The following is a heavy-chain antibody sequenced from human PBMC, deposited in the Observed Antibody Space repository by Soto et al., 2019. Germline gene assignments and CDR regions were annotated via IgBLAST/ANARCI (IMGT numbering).Heavy chain of an antibody. J-gene: IGHJ5*02. V-gene: IGHV3-33*01. D-gene: IGHD3-3*01. CDR1: GFTFSSYG. CDR2: IWYDGSNK. CDR3: ARGGSYDFWSGYLTNNWFDP. Sequence: PGGSLRLSCAASGFTFSSYGMHWVRQAPGKGLEWVAVIWYDGSNKYYADSVKGRFTISRDNSKNTLYLQMNSLRAEDTAVYYCARGGSYDFWSGYLTNNWFDPWGQGTLVTVSS.